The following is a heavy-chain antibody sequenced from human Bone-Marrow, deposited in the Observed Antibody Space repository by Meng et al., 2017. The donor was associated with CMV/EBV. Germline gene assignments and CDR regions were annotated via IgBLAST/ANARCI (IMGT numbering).Heavy chain of an antibody. J-gene: IGHJ6*02. D-gene: IGHD3-3*01. CDR2: IIPILGIA. CDR3: AGGNRDFWSGTRVGAWEGTTYYYGMDV. CDR1: GCTFSSYT. Sequence: SVKVSCKASGCTFSSYTISWVRQATGQGLEWMGRIIPILGIASYAQKFQGRVTMTGDKSTSTAYMELSSLRSEDTAVYYCAGGNRDFWSGTRVGAWEGTTYYYGMDVWGQGTTVTVSS. V-gene: IGHV1-69*02.